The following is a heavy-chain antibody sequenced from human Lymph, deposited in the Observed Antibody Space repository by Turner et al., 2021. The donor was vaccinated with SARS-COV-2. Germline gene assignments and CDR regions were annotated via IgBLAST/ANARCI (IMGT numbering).Heavy chain of an antibody. CDR1: GFSFSSYA. Sequence: EVQLVESGGGLVQPGGSLRLSCSASGFSFSSYAMHWVRQAPGKGLEYVSAISSYGASTYYADSVKGRFTISRDNSKNTLYLQMSSLRTEDTAVYYCVKDWVSSGWYNYWGQGTLVTVSS. CDR2: ISSYGAST. V-gene: IGHV3-64D*06. D-gene: IGHD6-19*01. CDR3: VKDWVSSGWYNY. J-gene: IGHJ4*02.